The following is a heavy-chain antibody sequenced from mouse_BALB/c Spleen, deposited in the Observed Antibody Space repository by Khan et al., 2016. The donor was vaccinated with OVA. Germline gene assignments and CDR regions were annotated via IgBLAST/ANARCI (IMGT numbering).Heavy chain of an antibody. CDR2: INPYNGGS. D-gene: IGHD2-2*01. CDR3: TRGGYGAFAY. J-gene: IGHJ3*01. CDR1: GYSFTDYT. Sequence: VRLQQSGPELVKPGASTKISCKASGYSFTDYTMNWVKQSHGKNLAWIGLINPYNGGSTYNQKFKDKATLTVDKSSSTAYMELLSLTSDDSSVYYSTRGGYGAFAYWGQGTLVTVSA. V-gene: IGHV1-18*01.